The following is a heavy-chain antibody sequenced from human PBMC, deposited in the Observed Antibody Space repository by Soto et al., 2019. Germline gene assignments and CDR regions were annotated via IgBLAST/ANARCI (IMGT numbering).Heavy chain of an antibody. J-gene: IGHJ4*02. V-gene: IGHV4-34*01. CDR1: GGSFSGYY. CDR2: INHSGST. CDR3: ARGLPCGGDCYYFDY. Sequence: QVQLQQWGAGLLKPSETLSLTCAVYGGSFSGYYWSWIRQPPGKGLEWIGEINHSGSTNYNPSLKSRVTISVDTSTNQFSLKLSSVTAADTAVYYCARGLPCGGDCYYFDYWGQGTLVTVSS. D-gene: IGHD2-21*02.